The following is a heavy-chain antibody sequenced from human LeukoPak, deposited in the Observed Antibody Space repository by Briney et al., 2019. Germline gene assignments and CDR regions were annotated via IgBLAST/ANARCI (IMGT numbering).Heavy chain of an antibody. J-gene: IGHJ5*02. CDR1: GFTVSSNH. CDR2: IYSGGGT. CDR3: ATEPRVPPYSSSA. V-gene: IGHV3-53*01. Sequence: GGSLRLSCAASGFTVSSNHLSWVRQAPEKGLEWVSVIYSGGGTFYADSVKGRFTISRHNSRNTLYLQMNSLRAEDTAVYYCATEPRVPPYSSSAWGQGTLVTVSS. D-gene: IGHD6-13*01.